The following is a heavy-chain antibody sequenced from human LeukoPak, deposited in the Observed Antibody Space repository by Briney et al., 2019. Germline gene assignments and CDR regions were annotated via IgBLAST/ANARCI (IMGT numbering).Heavy chain of an antibody. CDR3: AKLYSSSWLGGNWFDP. Sequence: SETLSLTCTVSGGSISSYYWSWIRQPPGKGLEWIGYIYYSGSTNYNPSLKSRLTISVDTSKNQFSLKLSSVTAADTAVYYCAKLYSSSWLGGNWFDPWGQGTLVTVSS. J-gene: IGHJ5*02. D-gene: IGHD6-13*01. CDR1: GGSISSYY. V-gene: IGHV4-59*08. CDR2: IYYSGST.